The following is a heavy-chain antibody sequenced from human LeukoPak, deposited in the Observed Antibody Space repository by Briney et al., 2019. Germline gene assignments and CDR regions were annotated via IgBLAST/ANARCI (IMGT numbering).Heavy chain of an antibody. V-gene: IGHV4-59*11. J-gene: IGHJ4*02. D-gene: IGHD4-23*01. Sequence: SETLTLTCTVSGGSISSRYWSWIRQPPGEGLEWIGYIYYTGSTNYNPSLKSRVTISVDTSKNQFSLKLTSVTAADTAVYYCASGGNWNRFDYWGQGTVVTVSS. CDR1: GGSISSRY. CDR3: ASGGNWNRFDY. CDR2: IYYTGST.